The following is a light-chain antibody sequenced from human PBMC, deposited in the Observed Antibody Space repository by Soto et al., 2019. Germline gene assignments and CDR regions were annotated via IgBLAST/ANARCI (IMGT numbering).Light chain of an antibody. CDR1: QSVGSN. CDR2: GAS. J-gene: IGKJ1*01. V-gene: IGKV3-15*01. CDR3: QQYDNWPPWT. Sequence: EIVMTPSPPTMSVSPGGRATLSCRASQSVGSNLAWYQQKPGQTPRLLIYGASSRATGVPARFSGSGSGTEFTLTIGSLRSEDSAFYYCQQYDNWPPWTLGQGTKVDIK.